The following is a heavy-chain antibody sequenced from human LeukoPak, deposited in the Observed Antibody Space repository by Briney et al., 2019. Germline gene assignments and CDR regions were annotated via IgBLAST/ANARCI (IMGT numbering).Heavy chain of an antibody. CDR3: ARGQLRITIFGVVTGNYYMDV. CDR2: IYYSGST. V-gene: IGHV4-59*01. CDR1: GGSISSYY. Sequence: SETLSLTCTVSGGSISSYYWSWIRQPPGKGLEWIGYIYYSGSTNYNPSLKSRVTISVDTSKNQFSLKLSSVTAADTAVYYCARGQLRITIFGVVTGNYYMDVWGKGTTVTVSS. D-gene: IGHD3-3*01. J-gene: IGHJ6*03.